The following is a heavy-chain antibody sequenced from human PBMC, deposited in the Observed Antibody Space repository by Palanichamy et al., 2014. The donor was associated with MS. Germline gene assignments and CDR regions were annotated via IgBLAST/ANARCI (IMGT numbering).Heavy chain of an antibody. J-gene: IGHJ4*02. CDR2: IRSRTYGGTT. D-gene: IGHD3-22*01. V-gene: IGHV3-49*03. CDR3: SRLDRRDYLRYEY. Sequence: EVQLVEVWGRALVQPGRSLRLSCTTSGFTFGDYDMSWFRQAPGQGLEWLSFIRSRTYGGTTEYAASVKGRFAISRDDSKGIAYLQMNSLQTEDTAVYYCSRLDRRDYLRYEYWGQGTLVTVSS. CDR1: GFTFGDYD.